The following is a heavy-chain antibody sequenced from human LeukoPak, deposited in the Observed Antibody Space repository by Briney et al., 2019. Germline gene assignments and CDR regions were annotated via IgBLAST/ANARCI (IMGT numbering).Heavy chain of an antibody. CDR3: AKGADIVVVPAAYPVDY. CDR1: GFTFSSYA. V-gene: IGHV3-23*01. D-gene: IGHD2-2*01. J-gene: IGHJ4*02. CDR2: ISGSGGST. Sequence: PGGSLRLSCAASGFTFSSYAMGWVRQAPGKGLEWVSAISGSGGSTYYADSVKGRFTISRDNSKNTLYPQMNSLRAEDTAVYYCAKGADIVVVPAAYPVDYWGQGTLVTVSS.